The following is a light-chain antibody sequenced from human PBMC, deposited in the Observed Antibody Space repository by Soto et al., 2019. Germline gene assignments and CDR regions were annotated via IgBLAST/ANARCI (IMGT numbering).Light chain of an antibody. CDR3: QQYGSSPPIT. CDR2: GAS. J-gene: IGKJ3*01. CDR1: QSVSSSY. Sequence: EIVLTQSPGTLSLSPGERATLSCRASQSVSSSYLAWYQHKPGQAPRLLIYGASGRATGIPDRFSGSGSGTDFPLTISRLEPEDFAVYSCQQYGSSPPITFGPGTKVDIK. V-gene: IGKV3-20*01.